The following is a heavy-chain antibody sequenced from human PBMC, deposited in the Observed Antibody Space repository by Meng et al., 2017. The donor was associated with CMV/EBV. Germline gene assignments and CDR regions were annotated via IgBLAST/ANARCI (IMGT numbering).Heavy chain of an antibody. CDR1: GFTFSSYW. CDR2: INSDGSST. V-gene: IGHV3-74*01. J-gene: IGHJ4*02. Sequence: GESLKISCAASGFTFSSYWMHWVRQAPGKGLVWVSRINSDGSSTSYADSVKGRFTISRDNAKNTLYLQMNSLRAEDTAVYYCASWIDDSSGHFDYWGQGTLVTVSS. D-gene: IGHD3-22*01. CDR3: ASWIDDSSGHFDY.